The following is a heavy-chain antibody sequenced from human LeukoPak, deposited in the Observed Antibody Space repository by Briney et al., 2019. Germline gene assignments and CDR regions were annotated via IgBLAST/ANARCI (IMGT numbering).Heavy chain of an antibody. V-gene: IGHV3-21*01. J-gene: IGHJ4*02. Sequence: GGSLRLSCAASGFTFSTFGMNWVRQAPGKGLEWVSFISSSSSYIYYADSVKGRFTISRDNAKNSLFLQMNSLRVEGTALYYCTSQGSGYVSPIDYWGQGTLITVSS. CDR2: ISSSSSYI. CDR1: GFTFSTFG. CDR3: TSQGSGYVSPIDY. D-gene: IGHD5-12*01.